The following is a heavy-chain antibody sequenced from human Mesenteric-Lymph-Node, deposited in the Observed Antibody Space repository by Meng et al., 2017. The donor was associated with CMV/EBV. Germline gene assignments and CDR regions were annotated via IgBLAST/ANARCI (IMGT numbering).Heavy chain of an antibody. CDR3: VATLTY. Sequence: GESLKISCAASGFTFSSYWMHWVRQAPGKGLVWVSRINSDGSSTSYADSVKGRFTISRDNAKNTLYLQTNSLRAEDTAVYYCVATLTYWGQGTLVTVSS. V-gene: IGHV3-74*01. CDR1: GFTFSSYW. CDR2: INSDGSST. J-gene: IGHJ4*02. D-gene: IGHD5-24*01.